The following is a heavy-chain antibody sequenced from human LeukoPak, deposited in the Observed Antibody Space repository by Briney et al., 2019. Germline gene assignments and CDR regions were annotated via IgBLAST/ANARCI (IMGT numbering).Heavy chain of an antibody. V-gene: IGHV4-34*01. CDR1: GGSFSGYY. CDR3: ARGWDSGSYVSAFDI. D-gene: IGHD1-26*01. Sequence: SETLSLTCAVYGGSFSGYYWSWIRQPPGKGLEWIGEINHSGSTNYNPSLKSRVTISADTSRNQFSLKLSSVTAADTAVYYCARGWDSGSYVSAFDIWGQGTMVTVSS. CDR2: INHSGST. J-gene: IGHJ3*02.